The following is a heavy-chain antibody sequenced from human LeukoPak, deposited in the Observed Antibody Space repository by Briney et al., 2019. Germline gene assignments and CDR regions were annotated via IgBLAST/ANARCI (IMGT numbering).Heavy chain of an antibody. Sequence: LSGGSLRLSCAASGFTFSSYAMSWVRQAPGKGLEWVSAISGSGGSTYYADSVKGRFTISRDDSKNTLSLQMDSLRAEDTAVYYCARDRAAADPWGQGTLVTVSS. D-gene: IGHD6-13*01. CDR2: ISGSGGST. CDR3: ARDRAAADP. CDR1: GFTFSSYA. V-gene: IGHV3-23*01. J-gene: IGHJ5*02.